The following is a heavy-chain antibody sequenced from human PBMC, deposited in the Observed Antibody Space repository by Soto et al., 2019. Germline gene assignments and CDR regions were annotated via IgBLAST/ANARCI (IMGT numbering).Heavy chain of an antibody. Sequence: EVQLVESGGGLVQPGGSLRLSCAASGFTFSSYWMHWVRQAPGKGLVWVSRINSDGSSTSYADSVKGRFPISRNNAKNTPYLQLNSLRAEDTAVYDCARVVVSGSYYYWGQGTLVTVST. V-gene: IGHV3-74*01. CDR3: ARVVVSGSYYY. CDR2: INSDGSST. D-gene: IGHD1-26*01. J-gene: IGHJ4*02. CDR1: GFTFSSYW.